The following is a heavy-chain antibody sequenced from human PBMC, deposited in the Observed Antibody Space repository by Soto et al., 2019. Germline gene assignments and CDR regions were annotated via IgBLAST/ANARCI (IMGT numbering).Heavy chain of an antibody. V-gene: IGHV4-34*01. CDR2: INHSGST. CDR3: ERGQYSSSRYFDY. Sequence: QVQLQQWGAGLLKPSETLSLTCAVYGGSFSGYYWSWIRQPPGKGLEWIGEINHSGSTNYNPSLKSRVTITVDTSKNQCSLKLSTVTAADTAVYYCERGQYSSSRYFDYWGQGTLVTVSS. CDR1: GGSFSGYY. D-gene: IGHD6-6*01. J-gene: IGHJ4*02.